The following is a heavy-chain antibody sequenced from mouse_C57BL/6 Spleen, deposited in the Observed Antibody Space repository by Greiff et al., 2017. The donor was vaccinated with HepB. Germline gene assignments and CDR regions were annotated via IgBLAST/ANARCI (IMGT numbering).Heavy chain of an antibody. V-gene: IGHV1-26*01. CDR3: ARFPLYYYGSSYFDY. J-gene: IGHJ2*01. Sequence: VQLQQSGPELVKPGASVKISCKASGYTFTDYYMNWVKQSHGKSLEWIGDINPNNGGTSYNQKFKGKATLTVDKSSSTAYMELRSLTSEDSAVYYCARFPLYYYGSSYFDYWGQGTTLTVSS. CDR1: GYTFTDYY. CDR2: INPNNGGT. D-gene: IGHD1-1*01.